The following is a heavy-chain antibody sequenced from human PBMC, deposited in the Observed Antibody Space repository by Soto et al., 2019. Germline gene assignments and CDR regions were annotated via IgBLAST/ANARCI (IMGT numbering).Heavy chain of an antibody. D-gene: IGHD1-26*01. V-gene: IGHV4-59*08. J-gene: IGHJ6*02. CDR1: GGSISSYY. CDR2: VHHSWGS. CDR3: ARQGVGPLHGLVDV. Sequence: QVQLQESGPGLVKPSETLSLSCTVSGGSISSYYWSWFRQSPGKRMEWIGYVHHSWGSSYNPPLQSGVAISLTASKSQLSLTVPSVTATDAAVYYCARQGVGPLHGLVDVWGQGPTVTVSS.